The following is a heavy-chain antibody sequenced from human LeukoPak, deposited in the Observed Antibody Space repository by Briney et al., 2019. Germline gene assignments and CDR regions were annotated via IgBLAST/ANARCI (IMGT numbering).Heavy chain of an antibody. Sequence: KPSETLSLTCAVSGGSISSSNYYWAWIRQPPGKGLEWIANIFYTGSTYYNPSLKSRVTISVDTSKNQFSLRLSSVTATDTAVYYCARLNKPGWFDPWGQGTLVTVSS. V-gene: IGHV4-39*01. J-gene: IGHJ5*02. D-gene: IGHD1-14*01. CDR3: ARLNKPGWFDP. CDR1: GGSISSSNYY. CDR2: IFYTGST.